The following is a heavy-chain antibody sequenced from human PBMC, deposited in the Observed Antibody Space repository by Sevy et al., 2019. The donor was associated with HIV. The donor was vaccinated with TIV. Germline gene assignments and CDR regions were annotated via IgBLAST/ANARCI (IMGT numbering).Heavy chain of an antibody. Sequence: GGCLRLSCTASGFTFGDYAMSWVRQAPGKGLEWVAFLKSKAYGGTIDHAAAVKGRFTISRDDSISIAYLQMTDLKPEDTAVYYCTRRRRAQSIFDYWGQGVPVTVSS. CDR2: LKSKAYGGTI. D-gene: IGHD6-25*01. CDR3: TRRRRAQSIFDY. V-gene: IGHV3-49*04. J-gene: IGHJ4*02. CDR1: GFTFGDYA.